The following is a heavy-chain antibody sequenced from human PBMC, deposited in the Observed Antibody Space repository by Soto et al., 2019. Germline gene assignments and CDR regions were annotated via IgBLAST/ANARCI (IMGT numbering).Heavy chain of an antibody. Sequence: ASVKVSCKASGYTFTGYYMHWVRQAPGQGLEWMGWINPNSGGTNYAQKFQGWVTMTRDTSISTAYMELSRLRSDDTAVYYCARGYCSGGSCYPFDYWGQGTLVTVS. D-gene: IGHD2-15*01. CDR3: ARGYCSGGSCYPFDY. V-gene: IGHV1-2*04. J-gene: IGHJ4*02. CDR1: GYTFTGYY. CDR2: INPNSGGT.